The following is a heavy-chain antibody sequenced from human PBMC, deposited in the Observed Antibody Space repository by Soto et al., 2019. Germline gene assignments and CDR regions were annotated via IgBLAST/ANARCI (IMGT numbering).Heavy chain of an antibody. Sequence: SETLSLTCTVSGGSISSGGYYWSWIRQHPGKGLEWIGYIYYSGSTYYNPSLKSRVTISVDTSKNQFSLKLSSVTAADTAVYYCARAGTPLRYYYDSSGSPFDYWGQGTLVTVSS. CDR3: ARAGTPLRYYYDSSGSPFDY. J-gene: IGHJ4*02. CDR1: GGSISSGGYY. D-gene: IGHD3-22*01. CDR2: IYYSGST. V-gene: IGHV4-31*03.